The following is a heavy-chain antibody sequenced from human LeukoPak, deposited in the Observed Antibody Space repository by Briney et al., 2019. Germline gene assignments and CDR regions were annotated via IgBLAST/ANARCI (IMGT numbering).Heavy chain of an antibody. Sequence: PGGSLRLSCAASGFTFSNYAMSWVRQAPGKGLEWVSAISGSGGTTYYADSVRGRFSISRDNSDNTLFLQMNSLRAEDTAVYYCAKVYGGNSSGYWGQGTLVTVSS. V-gene: IGHV3-23*01. CDR1: GFTFSNYA. J-gene: IGHJ4*02. D-gene: IGHD4-23*01. CDR3: AKVYGGNSSGY. CDR2: ISGSGGTT.